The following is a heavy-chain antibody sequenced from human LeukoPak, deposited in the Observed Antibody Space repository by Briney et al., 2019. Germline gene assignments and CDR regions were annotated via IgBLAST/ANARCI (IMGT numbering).Heavy chain of an antibody. CDR1: GYTFTSYG. D-gene: IGHD2-8*01. J-gene: IGHJ6*03. V-gene: IGHV1-3*03. CDR2: IYVYNGDT. CDR3: VRGVPGVYFYYYMDV. Sequence: ASVKVSCKASGYTFTSYGISWVRQAPGQRLEWMGWIYVYNGDTKYSQEFQGRVTITRDTSASTAYMELSSLRSEDMAVYYCVRGVPGVYFYYYMDVWGKGTTVTVSS.